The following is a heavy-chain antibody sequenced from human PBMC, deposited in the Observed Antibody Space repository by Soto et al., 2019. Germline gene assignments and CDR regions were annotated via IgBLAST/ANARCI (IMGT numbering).Heavy chain of an antibody. D-gene: IGHD4-17*01. CDR3: ARAVRDYGDCYFDY. J-gene: IGHJ4*02. CDR1: GYTFTSYG. Sequence: ASVKVSCKASGYTFTSYGISWVRQAPGQGLEWMGWISAYNGNTNYAQKLQGRVTMTTDTSTSTAYMELRSLRSDDTAVYYCARAVRDYGDCYFDYWGQGTLVTVSS. V-gene: IGHV1-18*01. CDR2: ISAYNGNT.